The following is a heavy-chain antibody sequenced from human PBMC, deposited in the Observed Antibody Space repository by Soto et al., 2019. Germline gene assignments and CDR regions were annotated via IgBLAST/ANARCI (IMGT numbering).Heavy chain of an antibody. Sequence: ASVKVSCKASGYTFTGYYMHWVRQAPGQGLERMGWINPNSGGTNYAQKFQGWVTMTRDTSISTAYMELSRLRSDDTAVYYCAREIAGKYYYYGMDVWGQGTTVTVSS. CDR2: INPNSGGT. J-gene: IGHJ6*02. V-gene: IGHV1-2*04. D-gene: IGHD3-10*01. CDR1: GYTFTGYY. CDR3: AREIAGKYYYYGMDV.